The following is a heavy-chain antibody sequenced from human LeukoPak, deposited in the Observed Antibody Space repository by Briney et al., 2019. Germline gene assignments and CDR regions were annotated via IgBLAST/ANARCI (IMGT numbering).Heavy chain of an antibody. CDR1: GYTFTAYN. Sequence: ASVKVSCKASGYTFTAYNIHWVRQAPGQGLEWMGRNNPNSGGADYAEKFQGRVTMTRDTSISTAYLELSSLRSDDTAVCYCVKEGDDGYWGQGTLVTISS. J-gene: IGHJ4*02. D-gene: IGHD3-16*01. CDR3: VKEGDDGY. V-gene: IGHV1-2*02. CDR2: NNPNSGGA.